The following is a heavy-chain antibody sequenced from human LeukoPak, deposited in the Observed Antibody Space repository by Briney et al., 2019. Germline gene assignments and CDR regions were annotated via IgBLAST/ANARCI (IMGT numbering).Heavy chain of an antibody. J-gene: IGHJ4*02. CDR2: ISGSGGST. CDR3: AKGPRASGWTYFDY. V-gene: IGHV3-23*01. Sequence: GGSLRLSCAASGFTFSSYAMSWVRQAPGKGLEWVSVISGSGGSTYSAESVKGRLTISRDNSKNTLYLQMNSLRVEDTAVYYCAKGPRASGWTYFDYWGQGTLVTVSS. CDR1: GFTFSSYA. D-gene: IGHD6-19*01.